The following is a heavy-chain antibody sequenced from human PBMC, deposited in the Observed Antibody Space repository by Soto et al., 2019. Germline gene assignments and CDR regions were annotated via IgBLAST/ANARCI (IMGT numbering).Heavy chain of an antibody. Sequence: GGSLRLSCAASGFTFSSYAMSWVRQAPGKGLEWVSAISGSGGSTYYADSVKGRFTISRDNSKNTLYLQMNSLRAEDTAVYYCAKAGGAYYDFWSGYPYYFDYWGQGTLVTVSS. CDR1: GFTFSSYA. CDR3: AKAGGAYYDFWSGYPYYFDY. V-gene: IGHV3-23*01. D-gene: IGHD3-3*01. J-gene: IGHJ4*02. CDR2: ISGSGGST.